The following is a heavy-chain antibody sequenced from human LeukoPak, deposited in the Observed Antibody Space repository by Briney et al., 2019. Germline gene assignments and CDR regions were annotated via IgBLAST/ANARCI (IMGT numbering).Heavy chain of an antibody. V-gene: IGHV4-4*09. D-gene: IGHD1-1*01. J-gene: IGHJ4*02. CDR1: GGSFTTNY. CDR3: VRQLATSTFDY. Sequence: PSETLSLTCSVSGGSFTTNYWSWIRQPPGKGLEWVGYIYPSGNTNYNPSLKSRVSISVDTSKNQFSLRLSSVTAADTALYYCVRQLATSTFDYWGQGTLVTVSS. CDR2: IYPSGNT.